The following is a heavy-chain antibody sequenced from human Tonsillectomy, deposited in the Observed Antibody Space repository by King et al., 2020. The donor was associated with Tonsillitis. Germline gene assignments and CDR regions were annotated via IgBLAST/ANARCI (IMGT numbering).Heavy chain of an antibody. V-gene: IGHV3-11*01. CDR1: GFNFSDYY. CDR3: ARLTSSGWFSDY. D-gene: IGHD6-19*01. CDR2: ISRGGNTI. Sequence: VQLVESGGGLVKPGGALRLSCSASGFNFSDYYMIWIRQAPGKGLEWVSYISRGGNTIYYADSVKGRFTISRDNAKNSLYLQMDSLRAEDTALYYCARLTSSGWFSDYWGQGTLVTVSS. J-gene: IGHJ4*02.